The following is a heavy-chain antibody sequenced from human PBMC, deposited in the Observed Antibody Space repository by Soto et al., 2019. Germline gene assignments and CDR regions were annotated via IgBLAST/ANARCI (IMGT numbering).Heavy chain of an antibody. D-gene: IGHD3-10*01. CDR3: ARYMVRGVSNPRYYYYGMDV. CDR1: GGTFSSYA. J-gene: IGHJ6*02. V-gene: IGHV1-69*01. Sequence: QVQLVQSGAEVKKPGSSVKVSCKASGGTFSSYAISWVRQAPGQGLEWMGGIIPIFGTANYAQKFQGRVTITADESMSTAYMELSSLRSDDTAVYYCARYMVRGVSNPRYYYYGMDVWGQGTTVTVSS. CDR2: IIPIFGTA.